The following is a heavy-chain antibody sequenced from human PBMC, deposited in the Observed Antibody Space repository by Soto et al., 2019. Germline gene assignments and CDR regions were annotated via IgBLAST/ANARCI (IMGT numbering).Heavy chain of an antibody. CDR1: GFTFSSYG. CDR2: IWYDGSNK. CDR3: ARDLTRRNPQYCTNGVCYSGPYYFYGMAV. Sequence: PGGYLRLSCAASGFTFSSYGMHWVRQAPGKGLEWVAVIWYDGSNKYYADSVKGRFTISRDNSKNTLYLQMNSLRAEDTAVYYCARDLTRRNPQYCTNGVCYSGPYYFYGMAVWGQGTTATVP. J-gene: IGHJ6*02. D-gene: IGHD2-8*01. V-gene: IGHV3-33*01.